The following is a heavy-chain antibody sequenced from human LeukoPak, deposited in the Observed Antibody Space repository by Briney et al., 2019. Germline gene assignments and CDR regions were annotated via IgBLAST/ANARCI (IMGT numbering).Heavy chain of an antibody. V-gene: IGHV4-39*07. CDR1: GGSISSSSYY. Sequence: SETLSLTCTVSGGSISSSSYYWGWIRQPPGKGLEWIGSIYYSGSTYYNPSLKSRVTISVGTSKNQFSLKLSSVTAADTAVYYCARVRGDLPRYLDYWGQGTLVTVSS. J-gene: IGHJ4*02. D-gene: IGHD4-17*01. CDR2: IYYSGST. CDR3: ARVRGDLPRYLDY.